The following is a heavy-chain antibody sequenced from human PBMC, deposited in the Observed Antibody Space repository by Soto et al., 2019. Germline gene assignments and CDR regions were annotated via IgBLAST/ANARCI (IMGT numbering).Heavy chain of an antibody. V-gene: IGHV3-9*02. CDR3: AKDRKWGWMTPIHYVDS. CDR2: ISSNSDTI. D-gene: IGHD3-16*01. CDR1: GFTAADSA. J-gene: IGHJ4*02. Sequence: EVQLVESGGGLVQPGRSLRLSCVASGFTAADSAMHWVRQAPGNGLEWVSGISSNSDTIDYADSVKGRFTISSDNAKNSLVLQRNSLGPEDTALYYCAKDRKWGWMTPIHYVDSWGQGTLVTVAS.